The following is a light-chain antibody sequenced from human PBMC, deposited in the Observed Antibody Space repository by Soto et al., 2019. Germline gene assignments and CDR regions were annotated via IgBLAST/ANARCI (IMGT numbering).Light chain of an antibody. CDR1: QSVSSN. CDR2: GAS. Sequence: EIVMTQSPATLSVSPGERATLSCRASQSVSSNLAWYQQKPGQAPRLLIYGASTRATGIPARFSGSGSGTEFTITISSLQSEDFGVYYCQQYNNWPPLYTFGQGTKLEIK. J-gene: IGKJ2*01. V-gene: IGKV3-15*01. CDR3: QQYNNWPPLYT.